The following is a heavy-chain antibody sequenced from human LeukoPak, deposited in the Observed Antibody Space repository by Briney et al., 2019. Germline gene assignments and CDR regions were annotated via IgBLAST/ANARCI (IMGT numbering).Heavy chain of an antibody. J-gene: IGHJ4*02. Sequence: ASVKVSCKTSGYTFTTYHINWVRQATGQGLEWLGWMNPYSGDRGYAQKFQGRLSITSDTSISTAYMELSSLRSDDTAVVFCARTTSLTASGYDYWGQGTLVTVSS. CDR3: ARTTSLTASGYDY. CDR1: GYTFTTYH. V-gene: IGHV1-8*03. D-gene: IGHD4-17*01. CDR2: MNPYSGDR.